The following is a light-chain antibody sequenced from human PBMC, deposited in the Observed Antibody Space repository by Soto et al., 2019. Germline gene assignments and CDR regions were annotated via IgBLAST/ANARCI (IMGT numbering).Light chain of an antibody. CDR2: DAS. V-gene: IGKV1-5*01. CDR3: QQYDTYSHT. CDR1: QSISTW. Sequence: DIQMTQSPSIMSASVGDRVSITCRASQSISTWLAWYQQKPGKAPKVLIYDASILESGVPSRFSGSGSGTEFTLTISSLQPDDFATYYCQQYDTYSHTVGPGTKLEFK. J-gene: IGKJ2*01.